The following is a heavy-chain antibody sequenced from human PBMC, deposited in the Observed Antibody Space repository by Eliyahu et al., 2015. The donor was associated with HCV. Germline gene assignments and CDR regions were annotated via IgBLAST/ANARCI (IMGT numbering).Heavy chain of an antibody. CDR1: GFTFSDHY. CDR3: TRDRGGSYAN. Sequence: EVQLVESGGGLVQPGGSLXLSCAASGFTFSDHYMXWVRQAPGKGXEWVGRIRNKVSSDTTEYAASVKGRFTISRDDSKNSLDLQMNSLKTEDTAVYYCTRDRGGSYANWGQGTLVTVSS. CDR2: IRNKVSSDTT. J-gene: IGHJ4*02. V-gene: IGHV3-72*01. D-gene: IGHD1-26*01.